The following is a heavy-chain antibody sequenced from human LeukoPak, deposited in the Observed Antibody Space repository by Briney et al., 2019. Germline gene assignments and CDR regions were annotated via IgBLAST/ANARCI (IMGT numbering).Heavy chain of an antibody. Sequence: ASVKVSCKASGYTFTNYGISWVRQAPGEGLEWMGWINPDSGGTNYAQKFQGRVTMTRDTSISTGYMELSRLRSDDTAVYYCARCPKQVGFAYWHFDLWGRGTLVTVSS. CDR1: GYTFTNYG. CDR3: ARCPKQVGFAYWHFDL. CDR2: INPDSGGT. D-gene: IGHD1-26*01. J-gene: IGHJ2*01. V-gene: IGHV1-2*02.